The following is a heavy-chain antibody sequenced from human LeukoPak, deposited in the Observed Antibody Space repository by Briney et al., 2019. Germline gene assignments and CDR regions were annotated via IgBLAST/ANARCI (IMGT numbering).Heavy chain of an antibody. CDR2: ISSSSSYI. CDR1: GFTFSSYS. Sequence: GGSLRLSCAASGFTFSSYSMNWVRQAPGKGLEWVSSISSSSSYIYYADSVKGRFTISRDNSKNTLYLQMNSLRAEDTAVYYCAKAPPIAAAGTPFDYWGQGTLATVSS. J-gene: IGHJ4*02. D-gene: IGHD6-13*01. V-gene: IGHV3-21*04. CDR3: AKAPPIAAAGTPFDY.